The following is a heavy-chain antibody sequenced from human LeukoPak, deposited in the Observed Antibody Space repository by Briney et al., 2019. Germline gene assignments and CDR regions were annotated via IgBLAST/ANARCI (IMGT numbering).Heavy chain of an antibody. CDR2: IYYSGST. Sequence: SQTLSLTCTVSGGSISSGDYYWSWIRQPPGKGLEWIGYIYYSGSTYYNPSLKSRVTISVDTSKNQFSLKPSSVTAADTAVYYCARVGGMVRGVIHGFDYWGQGTLVTVSS. CDR3: ARVGGMVRGVIHGFDY. J-gene: IGHJ4*02. V-gene: IGHV4-30-4*08. D-gene: IGHD3-10*01. CDR1: GGSISSGDYY.